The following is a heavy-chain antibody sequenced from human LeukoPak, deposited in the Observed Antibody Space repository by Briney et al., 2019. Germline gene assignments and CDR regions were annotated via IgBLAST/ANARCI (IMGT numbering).Heavy chain of an antibody. D-gene: IGHD3-22*01. CDR2: ISGSGGST. Sequence: PGGSLRLSCAASGFTFSSYAMSWVRQAPGKGLEWVSAISGSGGSTYYADSVKGRFAISRDNSKNTPYLQMNSLRAEDTAVYYCAKVGIPYYYDSSGYVYWGQGTLVTVSS. J-gene: IGHJ4*02. CDR3: AKVGIPYYYDSSGYVY. CDR1: GFTFSSYA. V-gene: IGHV3-23*01.